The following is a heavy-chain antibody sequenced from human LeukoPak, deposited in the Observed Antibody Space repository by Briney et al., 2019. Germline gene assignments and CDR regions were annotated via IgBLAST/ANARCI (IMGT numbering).Heavy chain of an antibody. Sequence: AGGSLRLSCAASGFTFSSYAMSWVRQAPGKGLEWVSAISGSGGSTYYADSVKGRFTISRDNFKNTLYLQMNSLRAEDTAVYYCAKKGGIVVVPAAPYYFDYWGQGTLVTVSS. CDR3: AKKGGIVVVPAAPYYFDY. D-gene: IGHD2-2*01. J-gene: IGHJ4*02. V-gene: IGHV3-23*01. CDR2: ISGSGGST. CDR1: GFTFSSYA.